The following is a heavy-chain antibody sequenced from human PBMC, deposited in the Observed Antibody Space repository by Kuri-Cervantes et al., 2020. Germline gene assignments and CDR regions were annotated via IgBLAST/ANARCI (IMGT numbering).Heavy chain of an antibody. V-gene: IGHV4-34*01. J-gene: IGHJ4*02. CDR2: INHSGST. CDR1: GGSFSGYY. Sequence: SETLSLTCAVYGGSFSGYYWSWIRQPPGKGLEWIGEINHSGSTNYNPSLKSRVTISVDTSKNQFSLKLSSVTAADTAVYYCARGFTIFGVVMYHFDYWGQGTLVTVSS. CDR3: ARGFTIFGVVMYHFDY. D-gene: IGHD3-3*01.